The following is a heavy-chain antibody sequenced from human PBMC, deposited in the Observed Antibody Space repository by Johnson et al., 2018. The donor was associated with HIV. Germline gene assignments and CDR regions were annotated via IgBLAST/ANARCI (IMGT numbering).Heavy chain of an antibody. CDR2: MKQDGSEE. CDR3: ARDLRGTLDAFDV. Sequence: VQLVESGGGLVQPGGSLRLSCAGAGFTFSNYWMSWVRQAPGKGLQWVANMKQDGSEEHYLDSVKGRFTISRDNAKNSLSLQMNSLRAEVTAMYYCARDLRGTLDAFDVWGQGTTVTVSS. J-gene: IGHJ3*01. CDR1: GFTFSNYW. V-gene: IGHV3-7*05.